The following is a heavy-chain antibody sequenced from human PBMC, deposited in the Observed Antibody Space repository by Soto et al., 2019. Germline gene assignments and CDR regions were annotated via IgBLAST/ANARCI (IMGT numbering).Heavy chain of an antibody. J-gene: IGHJ4*02. Sequence: ASVKVSCNASGYTFTSYGISWVRQAPGQGLEWMGWISAYNGNTNYAQKLQGRVTMTTDTSTSTAYMELRSLRSDDTAVYYCARDNEVTTMREFDYWGQGTLVTVSS. V-gene: IGHV1-18*01. CDR2: ISAYNGNT. CDR1: GYTFTSYG. D-gene: IGHD4-17*01. CDR3: ARDNEVTTMREFDY.